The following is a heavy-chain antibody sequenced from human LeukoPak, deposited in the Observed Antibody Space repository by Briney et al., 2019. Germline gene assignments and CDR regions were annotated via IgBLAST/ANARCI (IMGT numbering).Heavy chain of an antibody. CDR3: AKIPMITFGGVIYYFDY. CDR2: ISGSGGST. J-gene: IGHJ4*02. D-gene: IGHD3-16*02. V-gene: IGHV3-23*01. CDR1: GFTFSSYA. Sequence: PPGGSLRLSCAASGFTFSSYAMGWVRQAPGKGLEWVSAISGSGGSTYYADSVKGRFTISRDNSKNTLYLQINSLRAEDTAVYYCAKIPMITFGGVIYYFDYWGQGTLVTVSS.